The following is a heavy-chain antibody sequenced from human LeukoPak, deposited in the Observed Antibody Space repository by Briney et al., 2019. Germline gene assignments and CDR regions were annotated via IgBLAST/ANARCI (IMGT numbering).Heavy chain of an antibody. Sequence: GGSLRLSCAASAFTFSSYGMHWVRQAPGKGLEWVSYISSSSSTMFYADSVKGRFTISRDNSKNTLYLQMNSLRAEDTAVYYCAKGGWPYDYWGQGTLVTVSS. CDR2: ISSSSSTM. D-gene: IGHD1-26*01. J-gene: IGHJ4*02. CDR1: AFTFSSYG. CDR3: AKGGWPYDY. V-gene: IGHV3-48*01.